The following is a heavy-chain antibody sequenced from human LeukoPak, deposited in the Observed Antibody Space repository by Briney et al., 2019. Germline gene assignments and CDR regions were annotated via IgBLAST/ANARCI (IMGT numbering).Heavy chain of an antibody. Sequence: GGSLRLSCAASGFTFSNAWMGWVRQAPGKGLEWVGRIKSKSDGGTTDYAAPVKGRFTISRDDSKTTLYLQMNSLKTEDTAVYYCTTSSGWAKQPLSYWGQGNLVTVSS. V-gene: IGHV3-15*01. CDR1: GFTFSNAW. CDR3: TTSSGWAKQPLSY. J-gene: IGHJ4*02. CDR2: IKSKSDGGTT. D-gene: IGHD6-19*01.